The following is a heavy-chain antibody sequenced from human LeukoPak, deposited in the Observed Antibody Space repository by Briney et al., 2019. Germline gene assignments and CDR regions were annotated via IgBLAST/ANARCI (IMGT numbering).Heavy chain of an antibody. CDR2: IRGKTYGKTT. D-gene: IGHD3-16*01. J-gene: IGHJ4*02. CDR1: GFTFGDHA. CDR3: TRFVPYLDY. V-gene: IGHV3-49*04. Sequence: GGSLRLSCTASGFTFGDHAMSWVRQAPGKGLEWVGFIRGKTYGKTTEYAASVKGRFTISRDDSKNIAYLQMNSLKTEDTAIYYCTRFVPYLDYWGQGTLVTVSS.